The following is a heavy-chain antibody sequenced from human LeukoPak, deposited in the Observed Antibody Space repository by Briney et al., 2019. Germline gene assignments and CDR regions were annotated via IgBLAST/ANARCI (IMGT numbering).Heavy chain of an antibody. CDR2: VYYSGTT. CDR3: ARGEGARDGYNYAGPFYFDY. V-gene: IGHV4-39*01. J-gene: IGHJ4*01. CDR1: GGSISGSSYY. Sequence: SETLSLTCTVSGGSISGSSYYWGWLRQPPGKGLEWIGNVYYSGTTYYSPSLKSRVTISVDTSKNQFSLKLSSVTAADTAVYYCARGEGARDGYNYAGPFYFDYWGHGTLVTVSS. D-gene: IGHD5-24*01.